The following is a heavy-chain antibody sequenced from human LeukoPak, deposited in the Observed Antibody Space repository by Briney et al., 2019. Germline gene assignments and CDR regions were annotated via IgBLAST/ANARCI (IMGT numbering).Heavy chain of an antibody. CDR2: FDPEDGET. D-gene: IGHD2/OR15-2a*01. V-gene: IGHV1-24*01. Sequence: ASVKVSCKVSGYTPTELSMNWVRQAPGKGLEWMGRFDPEDGETIYTQKFQGRVTMTEDTSTDTAYMELTSLISEDTAVYYCATDFYRGLQFDYWGQGTLVIVSS. CDR1: GYTPTELS. J-gene: IGHJ4*02. CDR3: ATDFYRGLQFDY.